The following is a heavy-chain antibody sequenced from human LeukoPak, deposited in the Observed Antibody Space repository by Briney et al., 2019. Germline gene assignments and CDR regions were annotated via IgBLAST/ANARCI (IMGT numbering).Heavy chain of an antibody. J-gene: IGHJ6*03. CDR1: GYTFTGYY. D-gene: IGHD2-2*01. CDR3: ARGDIVVVPAAIYYYYYMDV. CDR2: INPNSGDT. V-gene: IGHV1-2*02. Sequence: ASVKVSCKASGYTFTGYYMHWVRQAPGQGLEWMGWINPNSGDTNYAQKFQGRVTMTRDTSISTAYVELTSLRSDDTAVYYCARGDIVVVPAAIYYYYYMDVWGKGTTVTVSS.